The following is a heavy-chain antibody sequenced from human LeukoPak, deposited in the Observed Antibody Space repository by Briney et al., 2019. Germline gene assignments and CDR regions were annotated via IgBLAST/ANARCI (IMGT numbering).Heavy chain of an antibody. Sequence: SQTLSLTCTVSGGSISSGDYYWSWIRQPPGKGLEWIGYIYYSGSTNYNPSLKSRVTISVDTSKNQFSLKLSSVTAADTAVYYCARGLGTYYYGSGSYYSDYWGQGTLVTVSS. V-gene: IGHV4-30-4*08. D-gene: IGHD3-10*01. CDR1: GGSISSGDYY. J-gene: IGHJ4*02. CDR2: IYYSGST. CDR3: ARGLGTYYYGSGSYYSDY.